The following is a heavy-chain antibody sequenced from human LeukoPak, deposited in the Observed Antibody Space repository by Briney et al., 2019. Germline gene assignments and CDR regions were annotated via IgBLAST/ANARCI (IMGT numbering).Heavy chain of an antibody. J-gene: IGHJ3*02. D-gene: IGHD3-22*01. Sequence: GRSLRLSCAASGFTFSSYDMHWVRQATGKGLEWVSAIGIAGDTYYPGSVKGRFTISRENAKNSLYLQMNSLRAGDTAVYYCARNYYDSSGLAWGYDIWGQGTMVTVSS. V-gene: IGHV3-13*01. CDR2: IGIAGDT. CDR1: GFTFSSYD. CDR3: ARNYYDSSGLAWGYDI.